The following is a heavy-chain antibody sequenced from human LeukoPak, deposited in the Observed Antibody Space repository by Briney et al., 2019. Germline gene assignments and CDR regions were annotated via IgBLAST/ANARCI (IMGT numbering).Heavy chain of an antibody. J-gene: IGHJ1*01. CDR3: ARARGSSSPRVEYFQH. D-gene: IGHD6-13*01. CDR2: IYHSGST. V-gene: IGHV4-38-2*01. CDR1: GYSISSGYY. Sequence: PSETLSLTCAVSGYSISSGYYWGWIRQPPGKGLEWIGSIYHSGSTYYNPSLKSRVTLSVDTSKNQFSLKLSSVTAADTAVYYCARARGSSSPRVEYFQHWGQGTLVTVSS.